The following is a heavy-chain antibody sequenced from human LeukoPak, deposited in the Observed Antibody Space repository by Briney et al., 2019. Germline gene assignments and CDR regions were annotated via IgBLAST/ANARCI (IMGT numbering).Heavy chain of an antibody. CDR1: GFTFSSYE. CDR2: ISSSGSTI. Sequence: PGGSLRLSCAASGFTFSSYEMNWVRQAPGKRLEWVSYISSSGSTIYYADSVNGRFTISRDNAKNSLYLQMNSLSAEDTAVYYCAREDTMVRGGHYYYYYYMDIWGKGTTVTVSS. J-gene: IGHJ6*03. V-gene: IGHV3-48*03. CDR3: AREDTMVRGGHYYYYYYMDI. D-gene: IGHD3-10*01.